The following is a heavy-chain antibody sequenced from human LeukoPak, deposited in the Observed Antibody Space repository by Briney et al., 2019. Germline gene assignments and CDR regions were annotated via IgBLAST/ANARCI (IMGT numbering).Heavy chain of an antibody. J-gene: IGHJ4*02. CDR3: AKDTYIGKYCTNGVCSPFDY. Sequence: QSGGSLRLSCAGSGFTFSSYAMSWVRQAPGQGLEWVSVISDSGDYTSYADSVRGRFTISRDNSRNTLYLQMISLRPEDTAVYYCAKDTYIGKYCTNGVCSPFDYWGQGTLVTVSS. V-gene: IGHV3-23*01. D-gene: IGHD2-8*01. CDR2: ISDSGDYT. CDR1: GFTFSSYA.